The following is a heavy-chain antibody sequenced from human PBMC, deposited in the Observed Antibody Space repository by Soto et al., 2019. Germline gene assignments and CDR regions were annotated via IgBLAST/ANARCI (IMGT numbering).Heavy chain of an antibody. Sequence: EVQLLESGGGLVQPGGSLRLSCAASGFLFRNYAMNWVRQAPGKGLEWVSAISGNGGSTYYADSVKGRITISRDNSKSTLYLQMNSLRADDTALYYCAKVGGYTSSWQIDFWGQGTLVSVSS. D-gene: IGHD6-13*01. CDR2: ISGNGGST. V-gene: IGHV3-23*01. CDR1: GFLFRNYA. CDR3: AKVGGYTSSWQIDF. J-gene: IGHJ4*02.